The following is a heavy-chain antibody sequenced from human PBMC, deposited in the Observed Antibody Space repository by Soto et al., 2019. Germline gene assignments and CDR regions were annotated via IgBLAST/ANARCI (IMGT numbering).Heavy chain of an antibody. D-gene: IGHD2-8*01. CDR3: TRVGRYCTNGVCYFDY. CDR1: GFTFSGSA. Sequence: GGSLRLSCAASGFTFSGSAMHWVRQASGKGLEWVGRIRSKANSYATAYAASVKGRFTISRDDSKNTAYLQMNSLKTEDTAVYYCTRVGRYCTNGVCYFDYWGQGTLVAVSS. J-gene: IGHJ4*02. CDR2: IRSKANSYAT. V-gene: IGHV3-73*01.